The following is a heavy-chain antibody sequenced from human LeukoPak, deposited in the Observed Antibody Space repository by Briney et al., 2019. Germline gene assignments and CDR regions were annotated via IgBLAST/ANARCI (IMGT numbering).Heavy chain of an antibody. D-gene: IGHD3-3*01. CDR3: VRGSGYLYYYYYGMDV. V-gene: IGHV3-30*03. CDR1: GFTFSSYG. J-gene: IGHJ6*02. CDR2: ISYDGSNK. Sequence: GGSLRLSCAAPGFTFSSYGMHWVRQAPGKGLEWVAVISYDGSNKYYADSVKGRFTISRDNSKNTLYLQMNSLRAEDTAVYYCVRGSGYLYYYYYGMDVWGQGTTVTVSS.